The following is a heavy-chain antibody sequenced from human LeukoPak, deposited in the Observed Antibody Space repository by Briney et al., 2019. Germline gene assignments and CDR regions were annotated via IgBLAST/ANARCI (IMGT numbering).Heavy chain of an antibody. D-gene: IGHD6-19*01. Sequence: SETLSLTCAVYGGSFSGYYWSWIRQPPGKGLEWIREINHSGSTNYNPSLKSRVTISVDTSKNQFSLKLSSVTAADTAVYYCARQPNSYSSGWYYFDYWGQGTLVTVSS. V-gene: IGHV4-34*01. CDR2: INHSGST. CDR3: ARQPNSYSSGWYYFDY. CDR1: GGSFSGYY. J-gene: IGHJ4*02.